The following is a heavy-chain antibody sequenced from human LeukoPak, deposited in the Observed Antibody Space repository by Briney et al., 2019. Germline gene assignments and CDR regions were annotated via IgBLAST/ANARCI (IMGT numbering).Heavy chain of an antibody. Sequence: GGSLRLSCAASGFTFSTYAMSWVRQAPGKGLEWVSFITSSSSYIYYADSVKGRFTISRDNAENSLYLQMNSLRAEDTAVYYCARVPVGDILTGSWDYWGQGTLVTVSP. CDR1: GFTFSTYA. CDR2: ITSSSSYI. CDR3: ARVPVGDILTGSWDY. J-gene: IGHJ4*02. D-gene: IGHD3-9*01. V-gene: IGHV3-21*01.